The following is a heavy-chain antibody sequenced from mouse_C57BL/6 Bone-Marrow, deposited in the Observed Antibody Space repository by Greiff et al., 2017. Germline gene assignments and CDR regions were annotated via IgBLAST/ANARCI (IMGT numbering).Heavy chain of an antibody. Sequence: EVQRVESGGDLVKPGGSLKLSCAASGFTFSSYGMSWVRQTPDKRLEWVATISSGGSYTYYPDSVKGRFTISRDNDKNTLYLQMRSLKSEDTAMYYCARQGYYYGSDWYFDVWGTGTTVTVSS. CDR2: ISSGGSYT. D-gene: IGHD1-1*01. J-gene: IGHJ1*03. V-gene: IGHV5-6*01. CDR3: ARQGYYYGSDWYFDV. CDR1: GFTFSSYG.